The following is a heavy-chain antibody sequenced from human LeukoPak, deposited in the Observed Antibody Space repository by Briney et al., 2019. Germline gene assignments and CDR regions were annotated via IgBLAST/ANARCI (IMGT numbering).Heavy chain of an antibody. CDR1: GFTFRNAG. V-gene: IGHV3-33*01. CDR2: IWYDGSNK. J-gene: IGHJ6*02. Sequence: GGSLRLSCAVSGFTFRNAGMNWVRQAPGKGLEWVAIIWYDGSNKYYADSVKGRFTISRDNSKNTLYLQMNSLRAEDTAVYYCARAIAAHLYYYYGMDVWGQGTTVTVSS. D-gene: IGHD6-6*01. CDR3: ARAIAAHLYYYYGMDV.